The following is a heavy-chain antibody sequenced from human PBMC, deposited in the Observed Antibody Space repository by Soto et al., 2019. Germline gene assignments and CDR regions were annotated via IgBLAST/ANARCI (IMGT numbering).Heavy chain of an antibody. J-gene: IGHJ2*01. CDR2: IYYSGST. CDR1: GGSISSGGYY. Sequence: QVQLQESGPGLVKPSQTLSLTCTVSGGSISSGGYYWSWIRQHPGKGLEWIGYIYYSGSTYYNPSHKRRVTISVATSKNQFSLKLSSVTAADTAVYYCARDLPERGYFDLWGRGTLVTVSS. CDR3: ARDLPERGYFDL. V-gene: IGHV4-31*03. D-gene: IGHD1-1*01.